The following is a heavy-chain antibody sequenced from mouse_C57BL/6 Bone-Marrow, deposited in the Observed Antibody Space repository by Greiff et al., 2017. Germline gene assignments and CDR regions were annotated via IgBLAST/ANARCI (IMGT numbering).Heavy chain of an antibody. CDR2: ISSGSRYT. J-gene: IGHJ2*01. Sequence: EVKLVESGGDLVKPGGSLKLSCAASGFTFSSYGMSWVRQTSDNKLEWVATISSGSRYTYYPVSVKGRFTISRDNAKNNLYLQMSSLKSEDTAMYYCARHTGPVYFDYWGQGTTLTVSS. V-gene: IGHV5-6*01. CDR3: ARHTGPVYFDY. D-gene: IGHD4-1*01. CDR1: GFTFSSYG.